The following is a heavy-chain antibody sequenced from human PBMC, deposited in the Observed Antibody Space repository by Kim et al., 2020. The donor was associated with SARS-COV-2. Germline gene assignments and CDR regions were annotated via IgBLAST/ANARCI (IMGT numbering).Heavy chain of an antibody. J-gene: IGHJ4*02. D-gene: IGHD3-9*01. Sequence: GGSLRLSCAASGFTFSDYYMSWIRQAPGKGLEWVSYISSSGSTIYYADSVKGRFTISRDNAKNSLYLQMNSLRAEDTAVYYCARDAPTTYDILTGPQHYFDYWGQGTLVTVSS. CDR1: GFTFSDYY. CDR3: ARDAPTTYDILTGPQHYFDY. CDR2: ISSSGSTI. V-gene: IGHV3-11*01.